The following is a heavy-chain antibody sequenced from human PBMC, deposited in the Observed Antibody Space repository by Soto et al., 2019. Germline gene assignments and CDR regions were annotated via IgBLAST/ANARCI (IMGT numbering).Heavy chain of an antibody. CDR3: ATLLGGYYYYYYMDV. CDR2: MNPNSGNT. D-gene: IGHD7-27*01. Sequence: ASVKVSCKASGYTFTSYDINWVRQATGQGLEWMGWMNPNSGNTGYAQKFQGRVTMTRNTFISTAYMELSSLRSEDTAVYYCATLLGGYYYYYYMDVRGKGTTVTVSS. V-gene: IGHV1-8*01. CDR1: GYTFTSYD. J-gene: IGHJ6*03.